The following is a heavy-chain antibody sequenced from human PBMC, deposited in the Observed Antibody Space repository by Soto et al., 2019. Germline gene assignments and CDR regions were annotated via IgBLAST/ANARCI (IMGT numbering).Heavy chain of an antibody. J-gene: IGHJ5*02. CDR3: ARDYMLRGRDSNWFDP. CDR1: GFSFSNYW. V-gene: IGHV3-74*01. CDR2: ISPGGRGT. D-gene: IGHD3-10*01. Sequence: PGGSLRLSCAASGFSFSNYWMHWVRQAPGKGLLWVSRISPGGRGTTYADSLKGRFTIARDNAKNTLYPQINSLRAEDTAVYYCARDYMLRGRDSNWFDPWGQGTLVTVSS.